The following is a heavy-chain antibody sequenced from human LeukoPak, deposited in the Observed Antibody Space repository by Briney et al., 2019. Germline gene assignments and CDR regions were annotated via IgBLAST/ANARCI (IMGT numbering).Heavy chain of an antibody. D-gene: IGHD6-13*01. CDR3: ARVAAAGTADY. Sequence: PGGSLRLSCAASGFTFSSYAMHWVRQAPGKGLKYVSAISSNGGSTYYANSVKGRFTISRDNSKNTLYLQMGSLRAEDMAVYYCARVAAAGTADYWGQGTLVTVSS. CDR1: GFTFSSYA. V-gene: IGHV3-64*01. J-gene: IGHJ4*02. CDR2: ISSNGGST.